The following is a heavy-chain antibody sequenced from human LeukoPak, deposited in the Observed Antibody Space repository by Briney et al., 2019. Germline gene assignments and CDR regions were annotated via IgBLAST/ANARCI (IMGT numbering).Heavy chain of an antibody. D-gene: IGHD2-2*02. Sequence: SETLSLTCTVSGGSISSGGYNWSWIRQHPGKGLEWIGYIYYSGSTYSNPSLKSRVTISVDTSKNQFSLNLSSVTAADTAVYYCARYCSSTNCYKGGFGPWGQGTLVTVSS. V-gene: IGHV4-31*03. CDR3: ARYCSSTNCYKGGFGP. CDR2: IYYSGST. J-gene: IGHJ5*02. CDR1: GGSISSGGYN.